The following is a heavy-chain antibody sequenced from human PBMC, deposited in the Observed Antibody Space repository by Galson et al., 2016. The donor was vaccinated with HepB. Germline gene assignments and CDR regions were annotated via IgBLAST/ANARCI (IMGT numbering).Heavy chain of an antibody. Sequence: SLRLSCAASGFTFSNYAMSWVRQAPGQGLEWVSSISGGGTNTYYSASAKGRFTISRDNSRNTLYLQMNSLRVEDTAVYYCARGGRTEETSLVYWGQGTLVTVSS. J-gene: IGHJ4*02. CDR1: GFTFSNYA. D-gene: IGHD1-14*01. CDR2: ISGGGTNT. CDR3: ARGGRTEETSLVY. V-gene: IGHV3-23*01.